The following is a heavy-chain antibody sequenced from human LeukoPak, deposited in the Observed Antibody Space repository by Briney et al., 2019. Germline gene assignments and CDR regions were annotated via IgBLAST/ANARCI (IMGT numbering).Heavy chain of an antibody. D-gene: IGHD1-26*01. Sequence: GGSLRLSCAASGFTFDDYAMHWVRQAPGKGLEWVSLISWDGGSTYYADSVKGRFTISRDNSKNSLYLQMNSLRAEDTALYYCAKAHYIGGYYEGIFDYWGQGTLVTVSS. CDR1: GFTFDDYA. V-gene: IGHV3-43D*03. CDR3: AKAHYIGGYYEGIFDY. J-gene: IGHJ4*02. CDR2: ISWDGGST.